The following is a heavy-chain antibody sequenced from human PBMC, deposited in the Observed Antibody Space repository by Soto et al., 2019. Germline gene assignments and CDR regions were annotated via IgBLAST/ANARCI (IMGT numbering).Heavy chain of an antibody. CDR1: GFTFTSSA. CDR3: AADRGYIAARVTSPH. V-gene: IGHV1-58*01. D-gene: IGHD6-6*01. CDR2: IVVGSGNT. Sequence: QMQLVQSGPEVKKPGTSVKVSCKASGFTFTSSAVQWVRQARGQRLEWIGWIVVGSGNTNYAQKFQERVTITRDMSTSSAYTELSSLRTEDTAVYYCAADRGYIAARVTSPHWGQGTLVTVSS. J-gene: IGHJ4*02.